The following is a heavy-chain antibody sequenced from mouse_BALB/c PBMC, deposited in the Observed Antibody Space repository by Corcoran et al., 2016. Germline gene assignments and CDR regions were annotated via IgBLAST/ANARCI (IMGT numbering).Heavy chain of an antibody. CDR3: AGSYGYDFAWFAY. CDR1: GYTFTSYV. J-gene: IGHJ3*01. CDR2: INPYNDGT. Sequence: EVQLQQSGPELVKPGASVKMSCKASGYTFTSYVMHWVKQKPRQGLEWIGYINPYNDGTKYNEKFKGKATLTSDKSSSTAYMELSSLTSEDSAVYYCAGSYGYDFAWFAYWGQGTLVTVSA. V-gene: IGHV1S136*01. D-gene: IGHD2-2*01.